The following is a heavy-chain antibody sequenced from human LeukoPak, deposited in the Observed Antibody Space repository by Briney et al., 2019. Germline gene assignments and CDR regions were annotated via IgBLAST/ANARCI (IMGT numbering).Heavy chain of an antibody. CDR3: ARSDGSGSYSYDY. Sequence: SVKVSCKASGGTFSSYAISWVRQAPGQGLEWMGGIIPIFGTANYAQKFQGRVTITADESTSTAYMELSSLRSDDTAVYCCARSDGSGSYSYDYWGQGTLVTVSS. V-gene: IGHV1-69*13. D-gene: IGHD3-10*01. CDR2: IIPIFGTA. J-gene: IGHJ4*02. CDR1: GGTFSSYA.